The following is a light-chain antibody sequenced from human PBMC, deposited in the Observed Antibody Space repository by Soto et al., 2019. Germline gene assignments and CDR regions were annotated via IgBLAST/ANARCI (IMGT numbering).Light chain of an antibody. J-gene: IGKJ1*01. CDR2: GAS. CDR1: QSVSSSY. V-gene: IGKV3-20*01. CDR3: QQYDSSQKT. Sequence: EIVLTHSPGTLSLSPGERATLSCRASQSVSSSYLAWYQQKPGQAPRLLIYGASSRATGTPDRFSGSGSGRGLAGTTSRLEPEDFAVYYCQQYDSSQKTLGQGTKVDIK.